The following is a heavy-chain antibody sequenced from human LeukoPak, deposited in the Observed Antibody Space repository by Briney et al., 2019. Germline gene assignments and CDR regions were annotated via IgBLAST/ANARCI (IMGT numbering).Heavy chain of an antibody. J-gene: IGHJ4*02. CDR2: ISRGGNYI. CDR1: GFDFSNYD. Sequence: SGGSLRLSCAASGFDFSNYDMTWVRQAPGKGLEYVSSISRGGNYIYSADSVRGRFSISRNNAENSLFLQMNGLRGEDTAVYYCARIGPGTDVYNSFDYWGQGTLVAVSS. D-gene: IGHD5-24*01. CDR3: ARIGPGTDVYNSFDY. V-gene: IGHV3-21*01.